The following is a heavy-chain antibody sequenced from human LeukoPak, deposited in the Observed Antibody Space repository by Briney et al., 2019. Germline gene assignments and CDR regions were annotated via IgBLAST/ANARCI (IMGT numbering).Heavy chain of an antibody. D-gene: IGHD3-16*01. CDR3: ARQGGGKFDP. CDR2: IDPGDSDT. J-gene: IGHJ5*02. Sequence: GESLKISCKASGYNFFRYWIGWVRQMPGKGLEWIGIIDPGDSDTRYSPSFQGQVTISVDKSSSTAYLQWSSLKASDTAMYYCARQGGGKFDPWGQGTLVTVSS. CDR1: GYNFFRYW. V-gene: IGHV5-51*01.